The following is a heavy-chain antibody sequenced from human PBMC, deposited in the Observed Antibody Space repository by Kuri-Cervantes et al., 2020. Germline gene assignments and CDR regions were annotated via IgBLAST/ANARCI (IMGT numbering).Heavy chain of an antibody. CDR2: IYYSGST. Sequence: SETLSLTCTVSGGSISSSSYYWGWIRQPPGKGLEWTGSIYYSGSTYYNPSLKSRVTISVDTSKNQFSLKLSSVTAADTAVYYCARVGDFIAVAGTRGPNDYRGQGTLVTVSS. V-gene: IGHV4-39*01. CDR3: ARVGDFIAVAGTRGPNDY. J-gene: IGHJ4*02. D-gene: IGHD6-19*01. CDR1: GGSISSSSYY.